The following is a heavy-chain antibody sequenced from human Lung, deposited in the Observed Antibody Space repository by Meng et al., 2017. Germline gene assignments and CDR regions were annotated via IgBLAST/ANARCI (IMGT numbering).Heavy chain of an antibody. J-gene: IGHJ4*02. CDR3: ARGPTTMAHDFDY. Sequence: QVQLQQWGAGLLKPSGTRSLTCVVSGGSFSDYYWSWIRQPPGKGLEWIGEINHSGSTNYNPSLESRATISVDTSQNNLSLKLSSVTAADSAVYYCARGPTTMAHDFDYWGQGTLVTVSS. CDR1: GGSFSDYY. V-gene: IGHV4-34*01. CDR2: INHSGST. D-gene: IGHD4-11*01.